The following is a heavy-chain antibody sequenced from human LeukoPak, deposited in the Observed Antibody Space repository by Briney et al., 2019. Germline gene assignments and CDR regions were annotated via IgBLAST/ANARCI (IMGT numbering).Heavy chain of an antibody. V-gene: IGHV3-7*01. J-gene: IGHJ4*02. CDR2: IKQDGSKK. CDR1: GFTISNYW. Sequence: GGSLRLSCAASGFTISNYWMNWVRQAPGKGLEWVANIKQDGSKKYYVDSVKGRFTISRDNAKNSLYLQMNSLRAEDTALYYCARAGRGDAYEIGVFYFDYWGQGTLVPVSS. CDR3: ARAGRGDAYEIGVFYFDY. D-gene: IGHD5-24*01.